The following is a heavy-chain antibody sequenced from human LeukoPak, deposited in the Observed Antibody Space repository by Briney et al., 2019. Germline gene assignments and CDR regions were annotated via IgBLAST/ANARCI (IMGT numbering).Heavy chain of an antibody. J-gene: IGHJ4*02. Sequence: GESLKISCKGSGYSFTSYWIGWVRQMPGKGLEWMGIIYPGDSDTRYSPSFQGQVTISADKSISTAYLQWSSLKASDTAMYYCARRRIQLWSDSTPFDYWGQGTLVTVSS. CDR1: GYSFTSYW. CDR2: IYPGDSDT. V-gene: IGHV5-51*01. CDR3: ARRRIQLWSDSTPFDY. D-gene: IGHD5-18*01.